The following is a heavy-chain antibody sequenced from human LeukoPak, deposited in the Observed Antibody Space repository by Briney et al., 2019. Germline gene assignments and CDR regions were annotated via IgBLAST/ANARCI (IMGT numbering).Heavy chain of an antibody. Sequence: TSETLSLTCTVSSDSISSYYWNWIRQPPGKGLEWIGYIYYSGSTNYNPSLKSRVTMSVDTSKNQFSLKLSSETAADTAVYYCARGQGPSMGYDYWGQGTLVTVSS. J-gene: IGHJ4*02. CDR2: IYYSGST. V-gene: IGHV4-59*12. CDR3: ARGQGPSMGYDY. CDR1: SDSISSYY. D-gene: IGHD1-26*01.